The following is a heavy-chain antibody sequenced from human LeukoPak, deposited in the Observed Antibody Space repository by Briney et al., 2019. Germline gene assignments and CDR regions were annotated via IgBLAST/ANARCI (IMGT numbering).Heavy chain of an antibody. CDR2: IYYSGST. V-gene: IGHV4-59*01. Sequence: SETLSLTCTVSGGSISSYYWSWIWQPPGKGLEWIGYIYYSGSTNYNPSLKSRVTISVDTSKNQFSLKLSSVTAADTAVYYCARFFSGSYLTRMYNWFDPWGQGTLVTVSS. J-gene: IGHJ5*02. D-gene: IGHD1-26*01. CDR1: GGSISSYY. CDR3: ARFFSGSYLTRMYNWFDP.